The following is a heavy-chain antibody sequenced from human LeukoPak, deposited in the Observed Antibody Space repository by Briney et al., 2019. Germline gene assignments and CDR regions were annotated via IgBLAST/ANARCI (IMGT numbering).Heavy chain of an antibody. CDR3: ARAPSGYDTPETP. CDR1: GFTFSSYA. D-gene: IGHD5-12*01. Sequence: SGGSLRLSCAASGFTFSSYAMHWVRQAPGKGLEWVALLSYDGSSKDYAYSVKGRFTISRDNSKNTLYLQMSNLKAEDTAVYYCARAPSGYDTPETPWGQGTLVTVSS. V-gene: IGHV3-30-3*01. CDR2: LSYDGSSK. J-gene: IGHJ5*02.